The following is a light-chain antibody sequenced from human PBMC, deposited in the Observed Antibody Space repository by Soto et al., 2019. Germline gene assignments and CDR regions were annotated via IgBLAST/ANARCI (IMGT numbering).Light chain of an antibody. J-gene: IGKJ4*01. CDR2: DAS. CDR3: HQRSSWLRGT. CDR1: QSVSSY. Sequence: EIVLTQSPATLSLSPGERATLSCRASQSVSSYLAWYQQRPGQAPRLLIYDASNSATGIPARFSVSGSGTDFTLTISSLEPEDFAVYYCHQRSSWLRGTFGGGTKVEIK. V-gene: IGKV3-11*01.